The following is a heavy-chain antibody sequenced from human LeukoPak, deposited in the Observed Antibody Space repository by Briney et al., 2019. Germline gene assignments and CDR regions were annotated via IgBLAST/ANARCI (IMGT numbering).Heavy chain of an antibody. CDR1: GFTFSVHY. CDR3: ARAGGSGDYYSHYSDY. Sequence: AGGSLRLSCAASGFTFSVHYMDWVRQAPGKGLEWVGRVRKKANTYSTDYAASVRGRFTISRDDSKNSLYLQMNGLKTEDTAVYYCARAGGSGDYYSHYSDYWGQGTLVTVSS. J-gene: IGHJ4*02. D-gene: IGHD2-21*02. CDR2: VRKKANTYST. V-gene: IGHV3-72*01.